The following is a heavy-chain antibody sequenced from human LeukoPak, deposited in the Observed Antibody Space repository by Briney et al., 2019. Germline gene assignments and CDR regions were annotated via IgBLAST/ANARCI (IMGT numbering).Heavy chain of an antibody. CDR1: GFTFSSYG. D-gene: IGHD3-22*01. Sequence: GGSLRLSCAASGFTFSSYGMSWVRQAPGKGLEWVSAISGSGGSTYYADSVKGRFTISRDNSKNTLYLQMNSLRAEDTAVYYCAKDGVGFHYYDSSGYYDYWGQGTLVTVSS. CDR3: AKDGVGFHYYDSSGYYDY. J-gene: IGHJ4*02. V-gene: IGHV3-23*01. CDR2: ISGSGGST.